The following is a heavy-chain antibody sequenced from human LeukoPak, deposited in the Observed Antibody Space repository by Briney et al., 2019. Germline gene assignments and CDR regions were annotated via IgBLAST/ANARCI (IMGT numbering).Heavy chain of an antibody. Sequence: GGSLRLSCAASGFTFSTYSMNWVRQAPGKGLEGISYVTVSSSTIYYADSVKGRFTISRDNAKNSLYLQMNSLRAEDTAVYYCARPLRSSGYHCFDYWGQGTLVTVSS. D-gene: IGHD3-22*01. CDR2: VTVSSSTI. J-gene: IGHJ4*02. CDR3: ARPLRSSGYHCFDY. V-gene: IGHV3-48*01. CDR1: GFTFSTYS.